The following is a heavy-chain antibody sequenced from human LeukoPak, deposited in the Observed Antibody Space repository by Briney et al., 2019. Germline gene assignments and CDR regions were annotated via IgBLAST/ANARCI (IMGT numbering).Heavy chain of an antibody. D-gene: IGHD6-13*01. V-gene: IGHV3-23*01. CDR2: ISSSGDRT. J-gene: IGHJ4*02. CDR3: AKTLAAAGTPDY. Sequence: PGGSLRLSCAASGFTFSNYAMSWVRQAPGRGPEWVSAISSSGDRTYYADSVKGRFTISRDNSKNTLYLQMNSLRAEDTAIYYCAKTLAAAGTPDYWGQGTLVTVSS. CDR1: GFTFSNYA.